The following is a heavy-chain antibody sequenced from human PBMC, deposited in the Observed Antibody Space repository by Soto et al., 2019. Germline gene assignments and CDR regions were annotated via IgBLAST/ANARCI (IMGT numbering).Heavy chain of an antibody. Sequence: SSETLSLTCTVSGGSISSYYWSWIRQPPGKGLEWIGYIYYSGSTNYNPSLKSRVTISVDTSKNQFSLKLSSVTAADTAVYHCARDNSHYSSSWYGGAFDIWGQGTMVTVSS. V-gene: IGHV4-59*01. CDR3: ARDNSHYSSSWYGGAFDI. CDR2: IYYSGST. CDR1: GGSISSYY. J-gene: IGHJ3*02. D-gene: IGHD6-13*01.